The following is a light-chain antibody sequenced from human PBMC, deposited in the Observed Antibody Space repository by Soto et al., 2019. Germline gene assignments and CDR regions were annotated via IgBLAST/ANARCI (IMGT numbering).Light chain of an antibody. J-gene: IGKJ5*01. CDR2: DAS. CDR3: QQYYAYPIT. CDR1: QGIDKW. V-gene: IGKV1D-16*01. Sequence: DIQMTQSPYSLFASVGDRVTITCRASQGIDKWLGWFQQKPEKAPKSLIFDASSLQSGVPSRFSGSGSGTDFTLTITSLQPEDFATDYCQQYYAYPITFGQGTRLEIK.